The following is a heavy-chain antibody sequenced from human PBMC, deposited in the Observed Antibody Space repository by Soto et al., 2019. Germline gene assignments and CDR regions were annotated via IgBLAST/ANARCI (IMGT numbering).Heavy chain of an antibody. D-gene: IGHD6-19*01. V-gene: IGHV4-59*01. CDR2: MYYSGST. CDR1: GGSISSYY. Sequence: SEPLSLTCTVSGGSISSYYWSWVRQPPGKGLEWIGYMYYSGSTNYNPSLKSRVTMSVDTSKKRFSLKLTSVTAADTAIYYCIESSDWYRAFEYWGQGALVTVSS. J-gene: IGHJ4*02. CDR3: IESSDWYRAFEY.